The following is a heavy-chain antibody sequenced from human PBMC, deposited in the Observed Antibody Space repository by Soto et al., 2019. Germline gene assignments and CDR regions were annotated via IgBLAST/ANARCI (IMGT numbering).Heavy chain of an antibody. V-gene: IGHV3-53*01. CDR3: TRELPPDL. CDR1: GCTVSSKY. J-gene: IGHJ5*02. CDR2: LWSAGLT. Sequence: EVHLVESGGGLIQPGGSLRLSCAASGCTVSSKYMTWVRQAPGKGLEWVAILWSAGLTYYADSVKGRFTISRDNSKNTVYLQMNSLRVEDSAVYYCTRELPPDLWGQGTLVTVSS.